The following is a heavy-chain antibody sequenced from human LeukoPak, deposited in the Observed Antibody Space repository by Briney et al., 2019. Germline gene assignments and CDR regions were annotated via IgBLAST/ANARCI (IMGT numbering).Heavy chain of an antibody. CDR2: INPNSGGT. CDR3: ARDMRDGFNWFDP. CDR1: GYTFTGYY. J-gene: IGHJ5*02. V-gene: IGHV1-2*02. D-gene: IGHD5-24*01. Sequence: ASVKVSCKASGYTFTGYYMHWVRQAPGQGLEWMGWINPNSGGTNYAQKFQGRVTMTRDTSISTAYMELSRLRSDDTAVYYCARDMRDGFNWFDPWSQGTLVTVSS.